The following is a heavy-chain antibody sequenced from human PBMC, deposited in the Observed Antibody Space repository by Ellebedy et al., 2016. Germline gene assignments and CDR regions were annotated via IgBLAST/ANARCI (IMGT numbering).Heavy chain of an antibody. CDR1: GFTFSNYP. D-gene: IGHD1-7*01. Sequence: GESLKISCAASGFTFSNYPMHWVRQAPGKGLEWVAVISYDGTNKYYAASVKGRFTISRDISKNTLYLQMNRLRSEDTAVYYCARDVSRINYFDPWGQGTLVTVSS. V-gene: IGHV3-30-3*01. CDR3: ARDVSRINYFDP. J-gene: IGHJ5*02. CDR2: ISYDGTNK.